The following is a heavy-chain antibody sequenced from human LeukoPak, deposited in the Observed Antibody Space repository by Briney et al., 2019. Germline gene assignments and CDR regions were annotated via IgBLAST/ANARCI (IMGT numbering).Heavy chain of an antibody. CDR2: INPNSGGT. J-gene: IGHJ5*02. CDR1: GYTFTGYY. V-gene: IGHV1-2*02. Sequence: ASVKVSCKASGYTFTGYYMHWVRQAPGQGLEWMGWINPNSGGTNYAQKFQGRVTMTRDTSISTAYMELSSLRSEDTAVYYCARDGLGWFGELSKRLNWFDPWGRGTLVTVSS. D-gene: IGHD3-10*01. CDR3: ARDGLGWFGELSKRLNWFDP.